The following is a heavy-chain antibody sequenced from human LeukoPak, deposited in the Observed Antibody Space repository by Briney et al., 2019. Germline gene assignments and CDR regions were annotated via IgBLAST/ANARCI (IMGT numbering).Heavy chain of an antibody. D-gene: IGHD3-22*01. J-gene: IGHJ4*02. CDR1: GFTFDDYA. CDR2: ISWNSGSI. V-gene: IGHV3-9*01. CDR3: AKGTAYPVVTQHFDY. Sequence: GGSLRLSCAASGFTFDDYAMHWVRQAPGKGLEWVSGISWNSGSIGYADSVKGRFTISRDNAKNSLYLQMNSLRAEDTALYYCAKGTAYPVVTQHFDYWGQGTLVTVSS.